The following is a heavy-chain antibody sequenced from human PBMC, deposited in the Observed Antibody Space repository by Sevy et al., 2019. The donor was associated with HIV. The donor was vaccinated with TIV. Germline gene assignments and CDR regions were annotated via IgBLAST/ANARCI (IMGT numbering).Heavy chain of an antibody. CDR2: IYYTGST. CDR1: GGSISSSNYY. J-gene: IGHJ4*02. CDR3: ARQMHYYDSAGYYHWDY. D-gene: IGHD3-22*01. Sequence: SETLSLTCTVSGGSISSSNYYWGWIRQPPGKGLEWIANIYYTGSTYYNPSLKSRVTIFADTSKNQFSQKLSSVTAADTAVYYCARQMHYYDSAGYYHWDYWGQGTLVTVSS. V-gene: IGHV4-39*01.